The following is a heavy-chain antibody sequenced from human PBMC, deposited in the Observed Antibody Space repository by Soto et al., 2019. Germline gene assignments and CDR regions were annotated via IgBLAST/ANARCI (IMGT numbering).Heavy chain of an antibody. CDR1: GYTFTTYG. D-gene: IGHD3-16*01. CDR3: ARMGDVPYYYYGMDV. V-gene: IGHV1-18*01. Sequence: QVQLVQSGAEVKKPGASVTVSCKASGYTFTTYGVSWVRQAPGQGLEWLRWINGYNGNAKYAENLQGRVSMTTDTSTTTAYMELRSLRSDDTAVYYCARMGDVPYYYYGMDVWGQGTTVTVSS. CDR2: INGYNGNA. J-gene: IGHJ6*02.